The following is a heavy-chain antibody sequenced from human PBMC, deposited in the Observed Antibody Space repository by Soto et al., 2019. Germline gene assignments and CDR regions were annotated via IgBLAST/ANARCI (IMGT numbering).Heavy chain of an antibody. D-gene: IGHD3-22*01. Sequence: GGSLRLSCAASGFTFSSYAMSWVRQAPGKGLEWVSAISGSGGSTYYADSVKGRFTISRDNSKNTLYLQMNSLRAEDTAVYYCAKEIWWGTNYYDSSGYDSGGYWGQGTLVTVSS. V-gene: IGHV3-23*01. CDR2: ISGSGGST. CDR3: AKEIWWGTNYYDSSGYDSGGY. J-gene: IGHJ4*02. CDR1: GFTFSSYA.